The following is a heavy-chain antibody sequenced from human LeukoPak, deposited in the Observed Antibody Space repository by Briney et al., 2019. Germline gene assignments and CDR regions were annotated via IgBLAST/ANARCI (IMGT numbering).Heavy chain of an antibody. CDR3: ARDGYSSGWPYYYYGMDV. CDR1: GFTFSDYY. D-gene: IGHD6-19*01. J-gene: IGHJ6*02. CDR2: ISSTSSAI. Sequence: GGSLRLSCAASGFTFSDYYMSWIRQAPGKGLEWLSYISSTSSAIYYADSLKGRFTISRDNAKNSLYLQMDSLRAEDTAVYYCARDGYSSGWPYYYYGMDVWGQGTTVTVSS. V-gene: IGHV3-11*04.